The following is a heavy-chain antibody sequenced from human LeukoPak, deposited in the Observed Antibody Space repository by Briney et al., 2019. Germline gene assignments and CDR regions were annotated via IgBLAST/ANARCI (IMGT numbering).Heavy chain of an antibody. V-gene: IGHV4-39*01. D-gene: IGHD2-2*01. CDR1: GGFISSSSYY. Sequence: SETLSLTCTVSGGFISSSSYYWGWIRPPPGKGREGIGSIYYSGSTYYNPSLKSRVTISVDTSKNQFSLKLSSVTAADTAVYYCCSGVVPAALDYWGQGTLVTVSS. CDR2: IYYSGST. J-gene: IGHJ4*02. CDR3: CSGVVPAALDY.